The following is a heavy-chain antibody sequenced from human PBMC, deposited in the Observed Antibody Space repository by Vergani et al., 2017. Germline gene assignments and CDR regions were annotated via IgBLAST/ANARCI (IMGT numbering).Heavy chain of an antibody. V-gene: IGHV4-4*02. CDR1: GGSIRSSNW. CDR3: AGDYAEYYYYGMDV. CDR2: IYHSGST. Sequence: QVQLQESGPGLVKPSGTLSLTCAVSGGSIRSSNWWSWVRQPPGKGRGWIGEIYHSGSTNYNPYLKGRVTISVDKSKNQFSLKLSSVTAADTAVYYCAGDYAEYYYYGMDVWGQGTTVTVSS. D-gene: IGHD3-16*01. J-gene: IGHJ6*02.